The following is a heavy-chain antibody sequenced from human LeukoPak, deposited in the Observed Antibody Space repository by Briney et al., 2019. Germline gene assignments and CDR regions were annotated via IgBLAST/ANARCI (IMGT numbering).Heavy chain of an antibody. D-gene: IGHD3-22*01. Sequence: PGGSLRLSCAASGFTFSSNSMNWVRQAPGKGLERVSYISSSGSTIYYADSLKGRFTISRDNAKNSLYLQMNSLRAEDTAVYYCARAHYYDSSGLDFWGQGTLVTVSS. V-gene: IGHV3-48*04. CDR3: ARAHYYDSSGLDF. CDR1: GFTFSSNS. J-gene: IGHJ4*02. CDR2: ISSSGSTI.